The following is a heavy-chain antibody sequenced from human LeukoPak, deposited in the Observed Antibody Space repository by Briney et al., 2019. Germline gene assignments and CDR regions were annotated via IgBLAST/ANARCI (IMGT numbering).Heavy chain of an antibody. D-gene: IGHD2-2*01. Sequence: SETLSLTCAVYGESFSDHYWTWIHQPPGKGLEWIGESTHSGSTNYNPSLKSRVTISVDTSKSQFSLKLTSMTAADTAVYYCARGRTGAAALDFWGPGTLVTVSS. V-gene: IGHV4-34*01. CDR3: ARGRTGAAALDF. CDR1: GESFSDHY. J-gene: IGHJ4*02. CDR2: STHSGST.